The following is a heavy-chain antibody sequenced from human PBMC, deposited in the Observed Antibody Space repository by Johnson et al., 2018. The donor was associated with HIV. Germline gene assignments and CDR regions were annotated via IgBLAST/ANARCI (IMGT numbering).Heavy chain of an antibody. Sequence: QVQLVESGGGVVQPGRSLRLSCAASGFTFSSYAIHWVRQAPGKGLEWVAVISYDGSNKYYADSVKGRFTISRDNSKNTLYLLMSSLRTEDTAVYYCAKRYSGSLRDAFDIWGQGTMVTVSS. D-gene: IGHD1-26*01. CDR3: AKRYSGSLRDAFDI. CDR2: ISYDGSNK. V-gene: IGHV3-30*04. J-gene: IGHJ3*02. CDR1: GFTFSSYA.